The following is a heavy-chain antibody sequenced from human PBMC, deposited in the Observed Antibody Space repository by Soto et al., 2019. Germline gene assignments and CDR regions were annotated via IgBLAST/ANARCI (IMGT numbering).Heavy chain of an antibody. CDR2: TKDKAYSYTT. CDR3: ASIRGVFGY. J-gene: IGHJ4*02. CDR1: GFSLSDLF. D-gene: IGHD3-10*01. Sequence: EVQLVESGGDLVQPGGSLRLSCAASGFSLSDLFIDWVRQAPGKGLEWVGRTKDKAYSYTTEYAASMKGRFTISREESRNSLYLQLSILKTEDTAVYYCASIRGVFGYWGQGTLVNVSS. V-gene: IGHV3-72*01.